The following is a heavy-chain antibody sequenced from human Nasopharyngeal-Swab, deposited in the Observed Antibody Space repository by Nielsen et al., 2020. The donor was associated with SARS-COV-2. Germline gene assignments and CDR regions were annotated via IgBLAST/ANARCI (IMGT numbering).Heavy chain of an antibody. CDR3: ARGSSTSCLTRYYYYYGMDV. J-gene: IGHJ6*02. D-gene: IGHD2-2*01. CDR1: GFTFDDYA. CDR2: ISGDGGST. V-gene: IGHV3-43*02. Sequence: GESLKISCAASGFTFDDYALHWVRQAPGKGLEWVSLISGDGGSTYYADSVKGRFTISRDNSKNSLYLQMNSLRTEGTALYYCARGSSTSCLTRYYYYYGMDVWGQGTTVTVSS.